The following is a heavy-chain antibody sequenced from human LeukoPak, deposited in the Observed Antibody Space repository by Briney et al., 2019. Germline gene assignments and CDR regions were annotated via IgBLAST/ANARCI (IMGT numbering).Heavy chain of an antibody. Sequence: GGSLRLSCAASGFTFSSYAMSWVRQAPGKGLEWVSGISASGGSTYYADSVKGRFTISRDNSKNTLYLQMNSLRGEDTAVYYCAKASRGGIVGGKYYFDYWGQGTLVTVSS. CDR2: ISASGGST. CDR1: GFTFSSYA. CDR3: AKASRGGIVGGKYYFDY. V-gene: IGHV3-23*01. D-gene: IGHD1-26*01. J-gene: IGHJ4*02.